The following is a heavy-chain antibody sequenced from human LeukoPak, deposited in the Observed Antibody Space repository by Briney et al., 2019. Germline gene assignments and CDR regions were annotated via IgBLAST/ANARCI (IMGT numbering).Heavy chain of an antibody. V-gene: IGHV1-69*05. J-gene: IGHJ3*02. Sequence: SVKVSCKASGGTFSSYAISWVRQAPGQGLEWMGGIIPIFGTANYAQKFQGRVTITTDESTSTAYMELSSLRSEDTAVYYCARGRGSSLDAFDIWGQGTMVTVSS. CDR1: GGTFSSYA. CDR3: ARGRGSSLDAFDI. D-gene: IGHD1-26*01. CDR2: IIPIFGTA.